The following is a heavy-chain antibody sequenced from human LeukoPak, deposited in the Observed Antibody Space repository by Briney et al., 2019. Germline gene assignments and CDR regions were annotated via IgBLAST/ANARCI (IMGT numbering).Heavy chain of an antibody. V-gene: IGHV3-23*01. CDR1: GFTFSSYA. CDR2: ISGSGAST. D-gene: IGHD3-3*01. J-gene: IGHJ4*02. CDR3: AKGGPITIFSRAGQAY. Sequence: GGSLRLSCAASGFTFSSYAMSWVRQAPGKGLEWVSAISGSGASTYYADSVKGRFTISRDNSKNTLYLQMNSLRAEDTAVYYCAKGGPITIFSRAGQAYWGKGPLVTVSS.